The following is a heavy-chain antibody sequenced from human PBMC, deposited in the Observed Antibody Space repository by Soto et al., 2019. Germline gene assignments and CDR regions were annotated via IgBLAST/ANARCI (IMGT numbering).Heavy chain of an antibody. CDR1: GFTFSGYW. CDR2: IKQDGSEK. CDR3: ARDYGGFWTGYPEGGFDY. D-gene: IGHD3-3*01. Sequence: EVQLVESGGALVQPGGSLRLSCAASGFTFSGYWMSWVRQAPGKGLEWVANIKQDGSEKYYVDSVKGRFIISRDNAKNSLYLQVNSLRAEDTAVYYCARDYGGFWTGYPEGGFDYWGQGILVSVSS. J-gene: IGHJ4*02. V-gene: IGHV3-7*01.